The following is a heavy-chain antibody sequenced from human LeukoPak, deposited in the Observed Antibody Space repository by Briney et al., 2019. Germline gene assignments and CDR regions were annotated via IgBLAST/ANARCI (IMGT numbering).Heavy chain of an antibody. CDR3: ARRRLDYYDSSGTFDY. CDR2: IYYSGST. D-gene: IGHD3-22*01. J-gene: IGHJ4*02. CDR1: TCSISSCSYY. V-gene: IGHV4-39*01. Sequence: SETLSLTSTVSTCSISSCSYYWRCLRQPPGRRLEWIGCIYYSGSTYYNPSLKSRVTISVDTSKNQFSLKLSSVTAADTAVYYCARRRLDYYDSSGTFDYWGQGTLVTVSS.